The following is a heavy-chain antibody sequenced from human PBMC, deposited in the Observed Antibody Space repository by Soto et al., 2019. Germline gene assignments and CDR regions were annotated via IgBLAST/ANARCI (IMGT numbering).Heavy chain of an antibody. CDR1: GYTFTSYG. CDR2: ISAYNGNT. CDR3: ARAHGDGYKYNWFDP. Sequence: ASVKVSCKASGYTFTSYGISWVRQAPGQGLEWMGWISAYNGNTNYAQKLQGRVTMTTDTSTSTAYMELRSLRSDDTAVYYCARAHGDGYKYNWFDPWGQGTLVTLSS. J-gene: IGHJ5*02. D-gene: IGHD5-12*01. V-gene: IGHV1-18*04.